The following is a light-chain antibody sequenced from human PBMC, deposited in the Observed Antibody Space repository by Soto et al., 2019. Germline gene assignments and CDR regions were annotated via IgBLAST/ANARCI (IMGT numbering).Light chain of an antibody. V-gene: IGLV2-14*01. CDR3: SSYTGGSSLEV. Sequence: QSVLTQPASVSGSPGQSITISCTGTSSDIGAYNHVSWYQHHPGKAPKLMIYEVTNRPSGVSNRFSGSKSGNTASLTISGLQAEDEAVYYCSSYTGGSSLEVFARGTKLTVL. J-gene: IGLJ2*01. CDR2: EVT. CDR1: SSDIGAYNH.